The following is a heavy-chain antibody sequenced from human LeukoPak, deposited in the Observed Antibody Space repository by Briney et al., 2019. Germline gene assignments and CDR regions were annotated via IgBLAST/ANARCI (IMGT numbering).Heavy chain of an antibody. Sequence: ASVTVSFKASGYTFTSYYMHWVRQAPGQGLEWMGIINPSGGSTSYAQKFQGRVTMTRDTSTSTVYMELSSLRSEDTAVYYCARETSSGYYLPDYWGQGTLVTVSS. CDR3: ARETSSGYYLPDY. CDR1: GYTFTSYY. J-gene: IGHJ4*02. D-gene: IGHD3-22*01. V-gene: IGHV1-46*01. CDR2: INPSGGST.